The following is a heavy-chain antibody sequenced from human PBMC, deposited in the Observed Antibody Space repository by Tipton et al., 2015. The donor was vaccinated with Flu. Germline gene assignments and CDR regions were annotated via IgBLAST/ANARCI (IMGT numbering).Heavy chain of an antibody. D-gene: IGHD3-10*01. CDR2: TTYSGTT. V-gene: IGHV4-59*08. Sequence: LRLSCTVSGDSMGTYSWSWIRQPPGKGLEWIGYTTYSGTTSYNPSLKSRVTISADTSKNKFSLELRSVTAADTAVYYCARIYYYGSGDYYLDSWGQGTLVTVSS. CDR1: GDSMGTYS. J-gene: IGHJ4*02. CDR3: ARIYYYGSGDYYLDS.